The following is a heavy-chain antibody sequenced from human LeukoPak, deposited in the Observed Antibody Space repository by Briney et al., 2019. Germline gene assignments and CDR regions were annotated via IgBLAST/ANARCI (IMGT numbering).Heavy chain of an antibody. CDR2: ISGSGSST. CDR1: GFTFSGSA. D-gene: IGHD4-11*01. J-gene: IGHJ4*02. CDR3: APQPPTLDY. Sequence: GGSLRLSCAASGFTFSGSAMSWVRQAPGKGLEWVSTISGSGSSTYYADSVKGRFTISRDNSKNTLYLQMNSLRAEDTAVYYCAPQPPTLDYWGQGTLVTVSS. V-gene: IGHV3-23*01.